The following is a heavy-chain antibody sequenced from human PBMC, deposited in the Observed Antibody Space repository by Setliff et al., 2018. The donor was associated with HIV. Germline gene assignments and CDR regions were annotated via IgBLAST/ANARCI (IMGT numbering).Heavy chain of an antibody. J-gene: IGHJ3*02. CDR1: GFIFSHAW. Sequence: PGGSLRLSCAASGFIFSHAWMSWVRQAPGKGLEWVSIIYSGSSTSYYAGSVKGRFTISRDSSKNTLYLQMNSRRAEDPAVYYCARGTYCTDGVCIKGALDIRGQGTMVTVSS. CDR3: ARGTYCTDGVCIKGALDI. V-gene: IGHV3-66*01. D-gene: IGHD2-8*01. CDR2: IYSGSST.